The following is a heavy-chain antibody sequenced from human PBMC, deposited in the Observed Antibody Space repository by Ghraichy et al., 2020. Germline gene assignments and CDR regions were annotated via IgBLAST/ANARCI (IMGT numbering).Heavy chain of an antibody. J-gene: IGHJ2*01. D-gene: IGHD3-16*01. CDR3: ARDLNPYVPDWYFDL. CDR1: GGSISSGGYY. Sequence: SETLSLTCTVSGGSISSGGYYWSWIRQHPGKGLEWIGYIYYSGSTYYNPSLKSRVTISVDTSKNQFSLKLSSVTAADTAVYYCARDLNPYVPDWYFDLWGRGTLVTVSS. CDR2: IYYSGST. V-gene: IGHV4-31*03.